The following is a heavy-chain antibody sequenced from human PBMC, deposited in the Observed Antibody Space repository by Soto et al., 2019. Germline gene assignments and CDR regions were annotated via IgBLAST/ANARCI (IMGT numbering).Heavy chain of an antibody. V-gene: IGHV3-33*01. D-gene: IGHD3-9*01. CDR3: ARDPALRYFDWLAGPYYYYYYGMDV. CDR1: GFTFSSYG. Sequence: PGGSLRLSCAASGFTFSSYGMHWVRQAPGKGLEWVAVIWYDGSNKYYADSVKGRFTISRDNSKNTLYLQMNSLRAEDTAVYYCARDPALRYFDWLAGPYYYYYYGMDVWGQGTTVTVSS. CDR2: IWYDGSNK. J-gene: IGHJ6*02.